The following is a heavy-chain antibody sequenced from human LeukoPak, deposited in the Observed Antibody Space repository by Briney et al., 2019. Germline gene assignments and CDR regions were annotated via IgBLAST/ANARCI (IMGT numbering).Heavy chain of an antibody. CDR2: IYTSGST. Sequence: PSQTLSLTCTVSGGSISSGGYYWSWIRQPPGKGLEWIGYIYTSGSTNYNPSLKSRVTISVDTSKNQFSLKLSSVTAADTAVYYCARHAREIVVVPAARAHFDYWGQGTLVTVSS. J-gene: IGHJ4*02. D-gene: IGHD2-2*01. CDR1: GGSISSGGYY. CDR3: ARHAREIVVVPAARAHFDY. V-gene: IGHV4-61*09.